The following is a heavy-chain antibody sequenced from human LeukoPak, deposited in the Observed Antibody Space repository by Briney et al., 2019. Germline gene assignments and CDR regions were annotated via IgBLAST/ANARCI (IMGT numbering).Heavy chain of an antibody. Sequence: PSETLSLTCAVYGGSFSGYYWSWIRQPPGKGLEWIGEINHSGSTNYNPSLKSRVTISVDTSKNQFSLKLSSVTAADTAVYYCARGPQNLQLWLGTKNPFDYWGQGTLVTVSS. CDR1: GGSFSGYY. CDR2: INHSGST. CDR3: ARGPQNLQLWLGTKNPFDY. D-gene: IGHD5-18*01. V-gene: IGHV4-34*01. J-gene: IGHJ4*02.